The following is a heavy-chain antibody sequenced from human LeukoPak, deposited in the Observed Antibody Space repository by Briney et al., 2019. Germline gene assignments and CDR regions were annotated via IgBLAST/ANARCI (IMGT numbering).Heavy chain of an antibody. V-gene: IGHV1-69*13. CDR2: IIPIFGTA. J-gene: IGHJ5*02. CDR1: GGTFSSYA. Sequence: ASVKVSCKASGGTFSSYAISWVRQAPGQGLDWMGGIIPIFGTANYAQKFQGRVTITADESTSTAYMELSSLRSEDTAVYYCARGGSSTLSWFDPWGQGTLVTVSS. D-gene: IGHD2-2*01. CDR3: ARGGSSTLSWFDP.